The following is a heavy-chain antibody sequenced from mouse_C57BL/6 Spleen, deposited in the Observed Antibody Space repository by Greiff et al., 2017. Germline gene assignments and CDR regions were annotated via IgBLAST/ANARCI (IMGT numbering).Heavy chain of an antibody. Sequence: QVQLQQPGAELVRPGSSVKLSCKASGYTFTSYWMDWVKQRPGQGLEWIGNIYPSDSETHYNQKFKDKATLTVDKSSSTAYMQLSSLTSEDSAVYYCARGGAYGNYNYYAMDYWGQGTSVTVSS. V-gene: IGHV1-61*01. CDR3: ARGGAYGNYNYYAMDY. D-gene: IGHD2-1*01. CDR1: GYTFTSYW. CDR2: IYPSDSET. J-gene: IGHJ4*01.